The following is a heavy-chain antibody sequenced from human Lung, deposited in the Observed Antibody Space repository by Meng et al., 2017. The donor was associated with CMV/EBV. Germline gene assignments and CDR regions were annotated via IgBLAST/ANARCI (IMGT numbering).Heavy chain of an antibody. D-gene: IGHD6-6*01. CDR2: IYGDDEK. CDR3: ARAAARPSDWFDP. CDR1: GFSLSTSGVG. V-gene: IGHV2-5*02. J-gene: IGHJ5*02. Sequence: QIPLEESGPTLVKPTQTLTLTCTFSGFSLSTSGVGVGWIRQPPGKALECLAIIYGDDEKRYSPSLESRLTVTKDTSKNQVVLTMTNMVPVDTATYYCARAAARPSDWFDPWGQGTLVTVSS.